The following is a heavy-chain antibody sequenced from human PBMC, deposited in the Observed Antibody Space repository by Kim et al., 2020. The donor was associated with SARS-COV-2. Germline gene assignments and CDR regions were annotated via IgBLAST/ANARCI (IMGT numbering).Heavy chain of an antibody. Sequence: ASVKVSCKASGYTFTGYYMHWVRQAPGQGLEWMGWINPNSGGTNYAQKFQGRVTMTRDTSISTAYMELSRLRSEDTAVYYCGRDGGILEWSGWFDPRGQGTLVTVSS. V-gene: IGHV1-2*02. D-gene: IGHD3-3*01. CDR2: INPNSGGT. CDR3: GRDGGILEWSGWFDP. J-gene: IGHJ5*02. CDR1: GYTFTGYY.